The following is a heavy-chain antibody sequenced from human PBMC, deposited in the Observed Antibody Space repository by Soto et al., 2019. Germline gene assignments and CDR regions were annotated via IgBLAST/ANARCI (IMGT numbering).Heavy chain of an antibody. D-gene: IGHD6-19*01. V-gene: IGHV1-2*02. CDR2: INPNSGGT. CDR1: GYTFTGYY. J-gene: IGHJ4*02. CDR3: AREGTENTGYSRGWFEY. Sequence: ASVKVSCKASGYTFTGYYMHWVRQAPGQGLEWMGWINPNSGGTNYAQKFQGRVTMTRDTSISTAYMELSRLRSDDTAVYYCAREGTENTGYSRGWFEYWGQGTPVTVSS.